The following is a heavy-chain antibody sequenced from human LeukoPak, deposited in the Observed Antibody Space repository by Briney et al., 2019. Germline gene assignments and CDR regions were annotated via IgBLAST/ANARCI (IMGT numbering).Heavy chain of an antibody. CDR3: AYRRSRSDYDYDSSGYFHY. D-gene: IGHD3-22*01. J-gene: IGHJ4*02. V-gene: IGHV2-5*02. CDR1: GVSLNTAGMG. Sequence: ESGPTLLHPTRTLTLTCTFSGVSLNTAGMGVGWIRQPPGQALEWLSLIYSDDGKRYRPSLDSRLTITKDTSKSRVVLTMTNVDPVDTATYYCAYRRSRSDYDYDSSGYFHYWGQGTLVTVSS. CDR2: IYSDDGK.